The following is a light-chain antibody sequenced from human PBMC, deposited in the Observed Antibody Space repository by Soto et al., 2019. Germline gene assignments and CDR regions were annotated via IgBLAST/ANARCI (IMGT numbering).Light chain of an antibody. CDR1: QIVSNPY. Sequence: VVLTQSPATLSMSPGEAVTLSCRASQIVSNPYLAWYQQRPGQVPRLVVSSTSKRATGIPERFSGGGSGTDFTLTITSLEPEDFAVYYCHQYERFPVTFGQGTRL. V-gene: IGKV3-20*01. CDR2: STS. CDR3: HQYERFPVT. J-gene: IGKJ5*01.